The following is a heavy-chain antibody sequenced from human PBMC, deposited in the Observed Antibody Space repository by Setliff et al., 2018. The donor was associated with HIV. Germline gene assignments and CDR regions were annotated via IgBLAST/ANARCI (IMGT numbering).Heavy chain of an antibody. CDR3: AKDLVRPPKSARRTDY. J-gene: IGHJ4*02. CDR1: GFTFSSYA. V-gene: IGHV3-23*01. Sequence: GGSLRLSCAASGFTFSSYAMSWVRQAPGKGLEWVSAISGSGGSTYYADSVKGRFTISRDNSKNTLYLQMNSLRAEDTAVYYCAKDLVRPPKSARRTDYWGQGTLVTVSS. D-gene: IGHD5-18*01. CDR2: ISGSGGST.